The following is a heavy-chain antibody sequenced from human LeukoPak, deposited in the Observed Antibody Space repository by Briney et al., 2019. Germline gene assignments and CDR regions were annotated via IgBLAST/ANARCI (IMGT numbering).Heavy chain of an antibody. CDR2: IYYSGST. CDR3: ARVRYFDWLSRFNAFDI. Sequence: SETLSLTCTVSGGSISSSSYYWGWIRQPPGKGLEWIGSIYYSGSTYYNPSLKSRVTISVDTSKNQFSLKLSSVTAADTAVYYCARVRYFDWLSRFNAFDIWGQGTMVTVSS. CDR1: GGSISSSSYY. J-gene: IGHJ3*02. V-gene: IGHV4-39*01. D-gene: IGHD3-9*01.